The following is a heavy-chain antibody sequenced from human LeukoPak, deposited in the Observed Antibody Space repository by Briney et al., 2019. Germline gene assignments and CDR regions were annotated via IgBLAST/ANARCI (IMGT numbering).Heavy chain of an antibody. CDR3: ARGDILTGYLPCAV. Sequence: ASVKVSCKASGYTFTGYDINWVRQATGQGLEWMGWMNPNSGNTGYAQKFQGRVTMTRNTSISTAYLELSSLRSEDTAVYYCARGDILTGYLPCAVWGQGTMVTVSS. CDR1: GYTFTGYD. CDR2: MNPNSGNT. D-gene: IGHD3-9*01. V-gene: IGHV1-8*01. J-gene: IGHJ3*01.